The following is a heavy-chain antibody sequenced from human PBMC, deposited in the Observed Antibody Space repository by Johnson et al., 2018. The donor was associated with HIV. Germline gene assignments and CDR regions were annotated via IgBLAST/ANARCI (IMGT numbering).Heavy chain of an antibody. D-gene: IGHD3-9*01. V-gene: IGHV3-15*01. Sequence: VQLVESGGGLVKPGGSLRLSCAVSGFTFTDAWMSWVRQAPGKGLEWVGRIKRKADGGTTDYAAPVKGRFSISRDDSKNTLYLQMNSLKTEDTAVYYCTTAGLRYFDWFTGAFDIWGQGTMVTVSS. CDR1: GFTFTDAW. CDR3: TTAGLRYFDWFTGAFDI. J-gene: IGHJ3*02. CDR2: IKRKADGGTT.